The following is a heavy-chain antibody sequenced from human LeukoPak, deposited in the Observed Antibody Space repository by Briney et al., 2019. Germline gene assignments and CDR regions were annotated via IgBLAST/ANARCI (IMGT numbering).Heavy chain of an antibody. Sequence: PGGSLRPSCAASGFTFSDYYMSWIRQAPGKGLEWVSYISSSGSTIYYADSVKGRFTISRDNAKNSLYLQMNSLRAEDTAVYYCAKDKGRPLESWELPDYWGQGTLVTVSS. CDR2: ISSSGSTI. CDR1: GFTFSDYY. J-gene: IGHJ4*02. D-gene: IGHD1-26*01. V-gene: IGHV3-11*01. CDR3: AKDKGRPLESWELPDY.